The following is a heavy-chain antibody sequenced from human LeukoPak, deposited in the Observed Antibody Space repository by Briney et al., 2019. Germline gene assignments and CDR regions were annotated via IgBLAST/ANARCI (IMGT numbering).Heavy chain of an antibody. D-gene: IGHD3-16*02. V-gene: IGHV3-30-3*01. CDR1: GFTFSSYA. Sequence: GGSLRLSCAASGFTFSSYAMHWVRQAPGKGLEWVAVISYDGSNKYYADSVKGRFTISRDNSKNTLYLQMNSLRAEDTAVYYCARDRDYVWGSYRPFDYWGQGTLVTVSS. CDR3: ARDRDYVWGSYRPFDY. J-gene: IGHJ4*02. CDR2: ISYDGSNK.